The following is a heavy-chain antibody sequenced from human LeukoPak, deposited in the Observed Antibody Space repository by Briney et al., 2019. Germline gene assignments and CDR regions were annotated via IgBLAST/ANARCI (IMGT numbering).Heavy chain of an antibody. J-gene: IGHJ4*02. CDR3: ARDLHL. Sequence: ASVKVACKASGYTFNDHYIHWVRQAPGQGREWMGWIDPNCGGTNYAQKFQGRVTMTRDTYIRTAYMELSRLLSDDTAVYYCARDLHLWGQGTLVTVSS. CDR2: IDPNCGGT. V-gene: IGHV1-2*02. CDR1: GYTFNDHY.